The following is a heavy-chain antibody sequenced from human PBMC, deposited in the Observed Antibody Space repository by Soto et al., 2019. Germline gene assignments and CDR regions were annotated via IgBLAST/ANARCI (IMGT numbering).Heavy chain of an antibody. CDR3: ARDRAAGGY. J-gene: IGHJ4*02. Sequence: EVQLVESGGGLVQPGGSLRLSCAASGFSFSTYEMNWVRQAPGKGLEWVAYISSGSDTIHYADSVRGRFTVSRDNAKNSLYLQMNSLRVEDTALYYCARDRAAGGYWGQGTLVTVSP. CDR2: ISSGSDTI. CDR1: GFSFSTYE. V-gene: IGHV3-48*03. D-gene: IGHD6-13*01.